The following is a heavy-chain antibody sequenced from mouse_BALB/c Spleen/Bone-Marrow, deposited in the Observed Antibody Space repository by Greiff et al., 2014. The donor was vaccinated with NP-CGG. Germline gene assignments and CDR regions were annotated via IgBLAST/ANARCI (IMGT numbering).Heavy chain of an antibody. V-gene: IGHV1S127*01. CDR3: PRGDYDWYFDV. Sequence: VQLQQSGAELVKPGASVKMSCTASGYTFTSYWMHWVKQRPGQGLEWIGVIDPSDSYTSYNQKFKGKATLTVDTSSSTAYMQLSSLTSEDSAVYYCPRGDYDWYFDVWGAGTTVTVAS. CDR2: IDPSDSYT. CDR1: GYTFTSYW. D-gene: IGHD2-4*01. J-gene: IGHJ1*01.